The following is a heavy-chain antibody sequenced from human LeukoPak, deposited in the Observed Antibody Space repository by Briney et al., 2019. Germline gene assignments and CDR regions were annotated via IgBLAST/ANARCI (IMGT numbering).Heavy chain of an antibody. CDR2: ISGSGDTT. CDR1: GFTFRSYA. Sequence: GVSLRLYCAASGFTFRSYAMNWVRQARGKGLEWVSFISGSGDTTYYADSVKGRFTISRDSSKNTLYLQMNSLRAEDTAVYYCAKSRGESRGASNYWGQGTLVTVSS. CDR3: AKSRGESRGASNY. J-gene: IGHJ4*02. V-gene: IGHV3-23*01. D-gene: IGHD1-26*01.